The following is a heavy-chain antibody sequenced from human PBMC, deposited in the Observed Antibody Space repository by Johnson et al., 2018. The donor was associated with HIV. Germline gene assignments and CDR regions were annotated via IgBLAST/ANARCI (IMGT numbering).Heavy chain of an antibody. J-gene: IGHJ3*02. CDR1: GFTFSDYY. Sequence: QVQLVESGGGLVKPGGSLRLSCAASGFTFSDYYMSWIRQAPGKGLEWVSYISSSGSTIYYADSVKGRFTISRDNAESSLHLQMNSLRADDKAVYYCVRLHSGTGAFDIWGQGTMVSVSS. V-gene: IGHV3-11*04. CDR2: ISSSGSTI. CDR3: VRLHSGTGAFDI. D-gene: IGHD1-26*01.